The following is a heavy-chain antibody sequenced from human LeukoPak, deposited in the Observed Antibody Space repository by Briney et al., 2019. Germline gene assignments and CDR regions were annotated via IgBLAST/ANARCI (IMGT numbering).Heavy chain of an antibody. CDR3: ARYFPGWSSGYSVSFGP. J-gene: IGHJ5*02. CDR1: GGSISSYY. V-gene: IGHV4-59*01. CDR2: IYYSGST. Sequence: SETLSLTCTVSGGSISSYYWSWIRQPPGKGLEWIGYIYYSGSTNYNPSLKSRVTISVDTSKNQFSLKLSSVTAADTAVYYCARYFPGWSSGYSVSFGPWGQETLVTVSS. D-gene: IGHD3-22*01.